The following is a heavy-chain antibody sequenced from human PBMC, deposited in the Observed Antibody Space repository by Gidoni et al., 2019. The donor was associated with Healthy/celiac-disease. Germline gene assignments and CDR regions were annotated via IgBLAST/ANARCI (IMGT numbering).Heavy chain of an antibody. D-gene: IGHD6-13*01. CDR3: ARAQGGYSSSWEPFDY. CDR2: IYSGGST. J-gene: IGHJ4*02. Sequence: EVQLVESGGGLVQPGGYLRLSCAASGFTVSSNYMSWVRQAPGKGLEWVSVIYSGGSTYYAYSVKGRFTISRHNSKNTLYLQMNSLRAEDTAVYYCARAQGGYSSSWEPFDYWGQGTLVTVSS. CDR1: GFTVSSNY. V-gene: IGHV3-53*04.